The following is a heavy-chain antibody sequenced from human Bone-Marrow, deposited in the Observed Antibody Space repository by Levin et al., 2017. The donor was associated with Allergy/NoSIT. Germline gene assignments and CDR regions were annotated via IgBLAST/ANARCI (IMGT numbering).Heavy chain of an antibody. D-gene: IGHD1-1*01. CDR3: ARDLSLEGLYYGMDV. CDR1: GFTFSDYY. CDR2: ISSSGRVQ. J-gene: IGHJ6*02. V-gene: IGHV3-11*01. Sequence: GGSLRLSCAASGFTFSDYYIHWIRQAPGKGLEWVSSISSSGRVQFYADSVKGRFTISRDNAKNVLYLQMNSLRAEDTDVYYCARDLSLEGLYYGMDVWGQGTTLSVS.